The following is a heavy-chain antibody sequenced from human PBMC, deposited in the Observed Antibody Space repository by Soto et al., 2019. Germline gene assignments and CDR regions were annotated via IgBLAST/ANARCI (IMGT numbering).Heavy chain of an antibody. CDR3: ARGYSHYAH. D-gene: IGHD4-4*01. Sequence: SETLSLTCTVSGGSVSRDSNFWSWIRQPPGKGLEWIGYIYYSGPTRYNPSLESRVAISIDSSKNQVSLNLTSVTAADTAVYYCARGYSHYAHWGRGTLVTVSS. J-gene: IGHJ4*02. CDR2: IYYSGPT. V-gene: IGHV4-61*01. CDR1: GGSVSRDSNF.